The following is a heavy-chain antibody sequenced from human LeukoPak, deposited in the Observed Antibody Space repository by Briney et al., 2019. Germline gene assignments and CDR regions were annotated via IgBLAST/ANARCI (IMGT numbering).Heavy chain of an antibody. V-gene: IGHV3-7*05. J-gene: IGHJ4*02. D-gene: IGHD3-22*01. CDR3: ARQGDSSGYYYEY. Sequence: GGSLRLSCAAAGFTFSSYWMSWVRHAPGKGMEWVANINQDGSEKYYVDSVKGRFTISRDNAKNSLYLQMNSLRAEDTAVYYCARQGDSSGYYYEYWGQGTLVTVSS. CDR2: INQDGSEK. CDR1: GFTFSSYW.